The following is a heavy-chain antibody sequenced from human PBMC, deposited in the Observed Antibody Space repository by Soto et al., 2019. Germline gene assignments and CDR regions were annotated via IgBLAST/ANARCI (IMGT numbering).Heavy chain of an antibody. CDR3: ARRYAVTNFYFDY. J-gene: IGHJ4*02. V-gene: IGHV4-39*01. CDR2: IYDSGST. D-gene: IGHD4-17*01. Sequence: SETLSLTCTVSGDSISSSSYYWGWIRQPPGKGLEWVGSIYDSGSTYYNPSLKSRVTISVDTSKNQVSLKLTSVTAADTALYYCARRYAVTNFYFDYWGQGILVTVSS. CDR1: GDSISSSSYY.